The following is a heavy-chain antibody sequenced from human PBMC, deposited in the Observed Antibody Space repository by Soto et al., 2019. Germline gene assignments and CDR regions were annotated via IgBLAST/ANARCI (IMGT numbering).Heavy chain of an antibody. Sequence: ASVKVSCKASGYTFTSYAMHWVRQAPGQRLEWMGWSNAGNGNTKYSQEFQGRVTITRDTSASTAYMELSSLRSEDTAVYYCARDRGIIAARSLNLYFDLWGRGTLVTVSS. CDR2: SNAGNGNT. J-gene: IGHJ2*01. CDR3: ARDRGIIAARSLNLYFDL. CDR1: GYTFTSYA. D-gene: IGHD6-6*01. V-gene: IGHV1-3*01.